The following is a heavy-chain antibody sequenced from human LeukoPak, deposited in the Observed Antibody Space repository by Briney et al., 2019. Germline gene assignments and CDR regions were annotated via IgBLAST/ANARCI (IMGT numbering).Heavy chain of an antibody. V-gene: IGHV3-30*03. Sequence: GGSLRLSCAASGFTFSSYGMHWVRQAPGKGLEWVAVISYDGSNKYYADSVKGRFTISRDNSKNTLYLQMNSLRAEDTAVYYCARVSFIFDYGDLSNYFDYWGQGTLVTVSS. CDR1: GFTFSSYG. J-gene: IGHJ4*02. CDR2: ISYDGSNK. D-gene: IGHD4-17*01. CDR3: ARVSFIFDYGDLSNYFDY.